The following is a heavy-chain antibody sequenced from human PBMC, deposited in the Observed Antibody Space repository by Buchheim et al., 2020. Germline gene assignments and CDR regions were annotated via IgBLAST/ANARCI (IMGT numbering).Heavy chain of an antibody. CDR2: ISYDGSNA. CDR3: AKTNYYESSGYIDY. CDR1: GFTFSSYG. V-gene: IGHV3-30*18. D-gene: IGHD3-22*01. Sequence: QVQLVESGGGVVQPGRSLRLSCAASGFTFSSYGMHWVRQAPGKGLEWVAVISYDGSNAYYADSVKGRFTISRDNSKKTLYLQMNRLGAEDTAVFYCAKTNYYESSGYIDYWGQGTL. J-gene: IGHJ4*02.